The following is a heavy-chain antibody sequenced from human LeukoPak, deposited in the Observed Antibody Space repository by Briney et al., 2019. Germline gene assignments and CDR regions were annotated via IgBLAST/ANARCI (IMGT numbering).Heavy chain of an antibody. CDR2: ISGSGGST. V-gene: IGHV3-23*01. Sequence: GRSLRLSCAASGFTFSSYAMSWVRQAPRKGLEWVSAISGSGGSTYYADSVKGRFTISRDNSKNTLYLQMNSLRAEDTAVYYCAKDNRRGPLPSDAFDIWGQGTMVTVSS. CDR3: AKDNRRGPLPSDAFDI. J-gene: IGHJ3*02. D-gene: IGHD2/OR15-2a*01. CDR1: GFTFSSYA.